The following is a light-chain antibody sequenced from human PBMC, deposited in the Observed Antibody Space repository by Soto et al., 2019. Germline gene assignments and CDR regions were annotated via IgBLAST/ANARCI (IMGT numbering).Light chain of an antibody. Sequence: DIQMTQSPSSLSASVGDRVTITCRASQSISSYLNWYQQKPGKAPKLLIYDASSLESGVPSRFSGSGSGTEFTLTISSLQPDDFATYCCQQYNSFWTFGQGTKVEIK. V-gene: IGKV1-5*01. CDR3: QQYNSFWT. CDR1: QSISSY. J-gene: IGKJ1*01. CDR2: DAS.